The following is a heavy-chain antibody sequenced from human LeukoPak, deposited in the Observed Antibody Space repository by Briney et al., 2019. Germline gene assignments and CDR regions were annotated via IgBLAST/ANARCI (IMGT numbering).Heavy chain of an antibody. D-gene: IGHD5-18*01. CDR3: ARGSFSGDAPLVLDYFHH. V-gene: IGHV1-2*02. CDR1: GYTFTGYY. J-gene: IGHJ1*01. Sequence: ASVKVSCKASGYTFTGYYIHWVRQAPGQGLEWMGWINPNSGGTNYAQKFQGRVTMTRDTSISTAYMELSRLRADDTAVYYCARGSFSGDAPLVLDYFHHWGQGTLVTDSS. CDR2: INPNSGGT.